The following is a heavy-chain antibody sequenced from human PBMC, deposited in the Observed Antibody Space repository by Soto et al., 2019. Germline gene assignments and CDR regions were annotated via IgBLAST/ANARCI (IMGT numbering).Heavy chain of an antibody. D-gene: IGHD3-3*01. CDR2: INAGNGNT. V-gene: IGHV1-3*01. CDR1: GYTFTSYA. CDR3: ARGYDFWSGYPFDY. Sequence: ASVKVSCKASGYTFTSYAMHWVRQAPGQRLEWMGWINAGNGNTKYSQKFQGRVTITRDTSASTAYMELSSLRSDDTAVYYCARGYDFWSGYPFDYWGQGTLVTVSS. J-gene: IGHJ4*02.